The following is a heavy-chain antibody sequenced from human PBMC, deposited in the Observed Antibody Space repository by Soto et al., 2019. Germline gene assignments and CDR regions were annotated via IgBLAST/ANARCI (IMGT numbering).Heavy chain of an antibody. V-gene: IGHV5-51*01. D-gene: IGHD3-10*01. J-gene: IGHJ6*02. CDR3: AGGGVRGVITRARDYYGMDV. CDR2: IYPGDSDT. Sequence: GQYLKISCKGSGYSFTSYWIGWVRQMPGKGLECMGIIYPGDSDTRYSPSFQGQVTISADKSISTAYLQWSSLKASDTAMYYCAGGGVRGVITRARDYYGMDVWGQGTTVTVS. CDR1: GYSFTSYW.